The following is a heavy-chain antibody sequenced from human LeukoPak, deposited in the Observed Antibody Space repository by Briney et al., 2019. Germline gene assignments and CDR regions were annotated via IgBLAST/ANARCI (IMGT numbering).Heavy chain of an antibody. CDR1: GFTFSTYA. CDR3: AKGRGVVAPR. D-gene: IGHD3-10*01. Sequence: PGGSLRLSCAASGFTFSTYAMFWVRQTPGKGLEWVSTISDSGARTYYADSVKGRFTISRDNSRDTLYLQMSSLRAEDTAIYYRAKGRGVVAPRWGQGTLVTVSS. J-gene: IGHJ4*02. V-gene: IGHV3-23*01. CDR2: ISDSGART.